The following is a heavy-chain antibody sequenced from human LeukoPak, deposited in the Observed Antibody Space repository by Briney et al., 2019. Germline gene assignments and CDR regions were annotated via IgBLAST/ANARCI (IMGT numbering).Heavy chain of an antibody. CDR3: ARLLWFGENVFDY. V-gene: IGHV3-53*04. J-gene: IGHJ4*02. Sequence: PGGSLRLSCAASGFTVSSNYMSWVRQAPGKGLEWVSVIYSGGSTYYADSVKGRFTISRHNSKNTLYLQMNSLRAEDTAVYYCARLLWFGENVFDYWGRGTLVTVSS. CDR2: IYSGGST. CDR1: GFTVSSNY. D-gene: IGHD3-10*01.